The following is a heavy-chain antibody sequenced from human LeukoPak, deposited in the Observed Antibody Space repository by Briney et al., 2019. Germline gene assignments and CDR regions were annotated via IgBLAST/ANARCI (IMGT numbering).Heavy chain of an antibody. V-gene: IGHV1-69*04. CDR3: ARGHPPSYCGGDCSDY. CDR2: IIPILGIA. CDR1: GGTFSSYA. J-gene: IGHJ4*02. D-gene: IGHD2-21*01. Sequence: VASVKVSCKASGGTFSSYAISWVRQAPGQGLEWMGRIIPILGIANYAQKFQGRVTITADKSTSTAYMELSGLRSEDTAVYYCARGHPPSYCGGDCSDYWGQGTLVTVSS.